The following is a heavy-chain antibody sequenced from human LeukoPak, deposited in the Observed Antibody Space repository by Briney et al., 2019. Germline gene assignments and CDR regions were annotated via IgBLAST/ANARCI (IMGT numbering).Heavy chain of an antibody. CDR3: ARVPYYYYYMDV. CDR1: GGSISSNSYY. CDR2: VYHSGRGNK. Sequence: SETLSLTCTVSGGSISSNSYYWGWIRQPPGRGLEWIGEVYHSGRGNKNYNPSLKSRATISIDTSKNQFSLKLSSVTAADTAVYYCARVPYYYYYMDVWGKGTTVTVSS. V-gene: IGHV4-39*01. J-gene: IGHJ6*03.